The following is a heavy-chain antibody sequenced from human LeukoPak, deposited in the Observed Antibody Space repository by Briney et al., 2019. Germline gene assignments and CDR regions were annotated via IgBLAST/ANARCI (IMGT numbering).Heavy chain of an antibody. CDR3: ARVVQSTDSSGFYLPEYFQH. Sequence: LRLSCAASGFTFSDHYMDWVRQAPGKGLEWIGSIYHSGSTYYNPSLKSRVTISVDTSKNQFSLKLRSVAAADTAVYYCARVVQSTDSSGFYLPEYFQHWGQGTLVTVSS. CDR1: GFTFSDHY. V-gene: IGHV4-38-2*01. J-gene: IGHJ1*01. CDR2: IYHSGST. D-gene: IGHD3-22*01.